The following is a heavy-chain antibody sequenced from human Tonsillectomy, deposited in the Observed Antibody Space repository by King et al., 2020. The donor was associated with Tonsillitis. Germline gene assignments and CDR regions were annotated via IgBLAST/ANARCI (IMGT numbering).Heavy chain of an antibody. V-gene: IGHV3-30*04. CDR2: ISYDGSNK. CDR1: GFTFSSYA. J-gene: IGHJ4*02. Sequence: VQLVESGGGVVQPGRSLRLSCAASGFTFSSYAMHWVRQAPGKGLEWVAVISYDGSNKYYADSVKGRFTISRDNSKNTLYLQMNSLRAEDTAVYYCARDGAWGYGYFQDSWGQGTLVTVSS. CDR3: ARDGAWGYGYFQDS. D-gene: IGHD3-22*01.